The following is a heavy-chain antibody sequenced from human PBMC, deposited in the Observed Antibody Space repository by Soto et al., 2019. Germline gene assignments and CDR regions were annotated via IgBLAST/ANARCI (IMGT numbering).Heavy chain of an antibody. CDR2: MNPNSGNT. V-gene: IGHV1-8*01. CDR1: GYTFTSYD. D-gene: IGHD2-2*01. Sequence: ASVKVSCKASGYTFTSYDINWVRQATGQGLEWMGWMNPNSGNTGYAQKFQGRVTMTRNTSISTAYMELSSLRSEDTAVYYCDRGGVVVPALVYYYYAMDVWCKGTTLNVS. CDR3: DRGGVVVPALVYYYYAMDV. J-gene: IGHJ6*04.